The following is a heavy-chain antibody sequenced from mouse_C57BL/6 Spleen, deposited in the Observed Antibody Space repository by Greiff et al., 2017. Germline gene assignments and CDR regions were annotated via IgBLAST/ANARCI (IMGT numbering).Heavy chain of an antibody. CDR1: GYSFTDYN. Sequence: VQLQQSGPELVKPGASVKISCKASGYSFTDYNMNWVKQSNGKSLEWIGVINPNYGTTSYNQKFKGKATLTVDQSSSTAYLQLNSLTSEDSAVYSCASSRAKIGYAVAYGGQGTSVTVSS. CDR3: ASSRAKIGYAVAY. V-gene: IGHV1-39*01. J-gene: IGHJ4*01. CDR2: INPNYGTT. D-gene: IGHD3-1*01.